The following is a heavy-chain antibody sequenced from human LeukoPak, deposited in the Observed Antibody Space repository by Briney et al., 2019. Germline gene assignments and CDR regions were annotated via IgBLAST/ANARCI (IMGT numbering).Heavy chain of an antibody. CDR2: IYYSGST. CDR1: GGSISSYY. Sequence: SETLSLTCTVSGGSISSYYWNWIRQPPGRGLEWIANIYYSGSTNYNPSLKSRVTISVDTSKNQFSLKLSSVTAADTAVYYCARVTLGYCSSTSCYRVRDYYYYYGMDVWGQGTTVTVSS. CDR3: ARVTLGYCSSTSCYRVRDYYYYYGMDV. D-gene: IGHD2-2*02. J-gene: IGHJ6*02. V-gene: IGHV4-59*12.